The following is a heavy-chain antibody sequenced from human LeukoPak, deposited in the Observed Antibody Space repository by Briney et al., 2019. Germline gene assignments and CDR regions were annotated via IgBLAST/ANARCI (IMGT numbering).Heavy chain of an antibody. CDR3: ARSYEGSGFSD. Sequence: GGSLRLSCAASGFTLSSYIMNWVRQAPGKGLEWVSSITNSSRYTYYADSVRGRFTISRDNAKNSLYLQMNSLRAEDTAVYYCARSYEGSGFSDWGQGTLVTVSS. D-gene: IGHD3-3*01. J-gene: IGHJ4*02. CDR2: ITNSSRYT. V-gene: IGHV3-21*01. CDR1: GFTLSSYI.